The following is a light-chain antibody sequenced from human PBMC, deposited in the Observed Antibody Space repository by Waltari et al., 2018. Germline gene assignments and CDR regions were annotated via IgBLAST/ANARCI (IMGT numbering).Light chain of an antibody. Sequence: ELVLTQSPGTLSLSPGERATLSCTASEGVRNNYLAWYQQKPGQAPRLLISRVSRRATGISDGFSGSGSWTDFTLTISRLEPEDFAVYYCQQYSSAPLTFGGGTKVEIK. J-gene: IGKJ4*01. CDR3: QQYSSAPLT. CDR1: EGVRNNY. V-gene: IGKV3-20*01. CDR2: RVS.